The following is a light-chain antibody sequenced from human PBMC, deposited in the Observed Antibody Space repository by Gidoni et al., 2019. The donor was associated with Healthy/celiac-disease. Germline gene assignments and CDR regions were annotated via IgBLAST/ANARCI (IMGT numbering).Light chain of an antibody. CDR3: QQYYNWTPST. CDR2: GAF. J-gene: IGKJ2*01. V-gene: IGKV3-15*01. Sequence: EIVMTQSPATLSVSPGERSTLSCRASQSVSSNLAWYQQIPGQAPRLLIYGAFTRATGIQARFSGSGYGTEFTLTISSLQSEDFAVYYCQQYYNWTPSTFXQXTKLEIK. CDR1: QSVSSN.